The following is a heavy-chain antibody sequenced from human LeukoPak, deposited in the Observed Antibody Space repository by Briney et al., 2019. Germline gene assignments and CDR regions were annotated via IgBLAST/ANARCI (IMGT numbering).Heavy chain of an antibody. CDR3: ARQISGSYPEFYYYGMDV. CDR1: GFTFSSYE. D-gene: IGHD1-26*01. J-gene: IGHJ6*02. CDR2: ISSSGSTI. Sequence: GGSLRLSCAASGFTFSSYEMNWVRQAPGKGLEWVSYISSSGSTIYCADSVKGRFTISRDNAKNSLYLQMNSLRAEDTAVYYCARQISGSYPEFYYYGMDVWGQGTTVTVSS. V-gene: IGHV3-48*03.